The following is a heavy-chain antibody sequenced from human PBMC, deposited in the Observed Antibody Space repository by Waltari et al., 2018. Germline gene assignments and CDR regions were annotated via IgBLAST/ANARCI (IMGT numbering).Heavy chain of an antibody. CDR1: GTSVTTTNYF. CDR3: ARGIWQQLAHFDS. V-gene: IGHV4-39*01. CDR2: IYFTGST. D-gene: IGHD6-13*01. J-gene: IGHJ4*02. Sequence: QLHLQLSGPGLVKPSETLSLTCAVPGTSVTTTNYFWGWIRQPPGTGLEWIGRIYFTGSTDYNPSLKSRVTISIDTSTSQFSLNLRSVTAADTAVYYCARGIWQQLAHFDSWGQGTLVTVSS.